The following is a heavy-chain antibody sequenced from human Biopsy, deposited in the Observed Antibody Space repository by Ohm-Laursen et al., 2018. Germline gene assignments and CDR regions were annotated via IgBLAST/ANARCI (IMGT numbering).Heavy chain of an antibody. J-gene: IGHJ3*01. Sequence: SDTLSLTCNVSGGDINNYYWSWIRQPAGKGLEWIGRIYPGGSTNYNPFLKSRVTMSVGTSKKQLFLRLRSVTAADTAMYYCASVVLGPTNDAFDLWGQGTMVVVSS. CDR1: GGDINNYY. CDR3: ASVVLGPTNDAFDL. CDR2: IYPGGST. D-gene: IGHD3-22*01. V-gene: IGHV4-4*07.